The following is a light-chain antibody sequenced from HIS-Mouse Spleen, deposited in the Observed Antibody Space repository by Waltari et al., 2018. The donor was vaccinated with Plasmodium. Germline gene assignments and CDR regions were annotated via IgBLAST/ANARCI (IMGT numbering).Light chain of an antibody. V-gene: IGKV4-1*01. Sequence: DIVMTQSPDSLAVSLGERATINCQSTQSVLYSSNNKNYLAWYPQKPGQPPKLLIYWASTRESGVPDRFSGSGSGTDFTLTISSLQAEDVAVYYCQQYYSTPWTFGQGTKVEIK. J-gene: IGKJ1*01. CDR1: QSVLYSSNNKNY. CDR3: QQYYSTPWT. CDR2: WAS.